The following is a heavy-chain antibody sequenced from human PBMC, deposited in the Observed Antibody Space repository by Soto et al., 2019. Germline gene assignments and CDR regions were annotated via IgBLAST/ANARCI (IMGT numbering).Heavy chain of an antibody. D-gene: IGHD5-18*01. J-gene: IGHJ4*02. V-gene: IGHV4-30-4*01. Sequence: QVQLQESGPGLVKPSQTLSLTCTVSGGSISSGNYYWSWIRQPPGKGLEWIGFISYSGSTYYSLSLKSRVTISVDTSMNQFSLSLSFVTAADTAVYYCATMGTPATGLYYFDYWGQGTLVTVSS. CDR2: ISYSGST. CDR3: ATMGTPATGLYYFDY. CDR1: GGSISSGNYY.